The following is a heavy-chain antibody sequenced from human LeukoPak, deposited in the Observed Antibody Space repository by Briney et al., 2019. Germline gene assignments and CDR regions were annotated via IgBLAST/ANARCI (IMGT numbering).Heavy chain of an antibody. Sequence: GASVKVSCKASGYTFTGYYMHWVRQAPGQGLEWMGWINPNSGGTNYAQKFQGRVTMTRDTSISTAYMELSRLRSDDTAVYYCARLTDYYGSGSYDDAFDIWGQGTMVTVSS. CDR2: INPNSGGT. D-gene: IGHD3-10*01. J-gene: IGHJ3*02. CDR3: ARLTDYYGSGSYDDAFDI. CDR1: GYTFTGYY. V-gene: IGHV1-2*02.